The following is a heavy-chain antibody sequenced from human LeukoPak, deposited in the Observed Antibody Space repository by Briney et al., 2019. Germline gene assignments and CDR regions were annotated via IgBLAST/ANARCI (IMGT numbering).Heavy chain of an antibody. J-gene: IGHJ4*02. Sequence: GGSLRLSCAASGFTFSYYEMNWVRQAPGKGLEWVSYISTSGSTLYYADSVKGRFTISRDDAKNSLYLHMNSLRAEDTAVYYCARGTYGGNPSWGQGTVVTVSS. D-gene: IGHD4-23*01. CDR2: ISTSGSTL. CDR1: GFTFSYYE. CDR3: ARGTYGGNPS. V-gene: IGHV3-48*03.